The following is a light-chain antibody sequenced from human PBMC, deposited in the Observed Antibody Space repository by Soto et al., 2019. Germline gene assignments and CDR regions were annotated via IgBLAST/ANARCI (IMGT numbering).Light chain of an antibody. CDR1: SSKIGSNT. J-gene: IGLJ3*02. Sequence: QAVVTQPPSASGTPGQRVTISCSGSSSKIGSNTVNWYQQLPGTAPKLLIYSNNQWPSGVPDRFSGSKSGTSASLAISGLQSEDEADYYCAAWDDSLNGLWVFGGGTNLTVL. CDR3: AAWDDSLNGLWV. V-gene: IGLV1-44*01. CDR2: SNN.